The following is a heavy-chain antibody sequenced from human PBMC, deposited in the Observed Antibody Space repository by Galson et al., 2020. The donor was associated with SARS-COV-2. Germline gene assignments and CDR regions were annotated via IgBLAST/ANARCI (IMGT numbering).Heavy chain of an antibody. J-gene: IGHJ4*02. CDR1: GFTFSSHG. CDR3: GGENCSGISCFSNF. V-gene: IGHV3-30*02. D-gene: IGHD2-15*01. Sequence: GESLKISCEASGFTFSSHGMHWVRQAPGKGLEWVAFIRYDGSNQFYADAVKGRFTISRDNSKNTVSLQMNNLRAEDTAIYYCGGENCSGISCFSNFWGQGTLVTVSS. CDR2: IRYDGSNQ.